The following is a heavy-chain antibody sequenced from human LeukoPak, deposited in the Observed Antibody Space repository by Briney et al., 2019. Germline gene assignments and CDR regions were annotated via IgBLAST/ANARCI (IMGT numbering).Heavy chain of an antibody. CDR2: IIPTFGTA. CDR1: GGTFSSYA. J-gene: IGHJ4*02. D-gene: IGHD1-26*01. Sequence: SVKVSCKASGGTFSSYAISWVRQAPGQGLEWMGGIIPTFGTANYALKFQGRVTITTDESTSTAYMELSSLGSEDTAVYYCARGVRRGATYFDYWGQGTLVTVSS. CDR3: ARGVRRGATYFDY. V-gene: IGHV1-69*05.